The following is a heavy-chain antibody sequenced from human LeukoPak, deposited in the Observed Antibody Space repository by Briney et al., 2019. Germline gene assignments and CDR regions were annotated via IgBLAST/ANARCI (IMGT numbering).Heavy chain of an antibody. D-gene: IGHD2-2*01. CDR1: GGTFSSYA. CDR2: IIPILGIA. J-gene: IGHJ5*02. V-gene: IGHV1-69*04. Sequence: SVKVSCTASGGTFSSYAISWVRQAPGQGLEWMGRIIPILGIANYAQKFQGRVTITADKSTSTAYMGLSSLRSEDTAVYYCARERGVVPAAQFDPWGQGTLVTVSS. CDR3: ARERGVVPAAQFDP.